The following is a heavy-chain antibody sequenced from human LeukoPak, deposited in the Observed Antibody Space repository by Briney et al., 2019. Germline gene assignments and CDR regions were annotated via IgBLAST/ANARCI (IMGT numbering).Heavy chain of an antibody. CDR3: ARDPLPVVAARFDP. CDR1: GGTFSSYA. J-gene: IGHJ5*02. V-gene: IGHV1-69*05. CDR2: IIPIFGTA. D-gene: IGHD2-15*01. Sequence: GSSVKVSCKASGGTFSSYAISWVRQAPGQGLEWMGRIIPIFGTANYAQKFQGRVTITTDESTSTVYMELSSLRSEDTAVYYCARDPLPVVAARFDPWGQGTLVTVSS.